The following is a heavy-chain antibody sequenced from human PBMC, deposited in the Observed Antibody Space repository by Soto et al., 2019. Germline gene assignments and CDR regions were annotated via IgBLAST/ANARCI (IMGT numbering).Heavy chain of an antibody. J-gene: IGHJ6*02. CDR1: GFTFSSYA. D-gene: IGHD6-13*01. CDR2: ISYDGSNK. V-gene: IGHV3-30-3*01. CDR3: ASADRLDRPRNKAAGGIINGIDV. Sequence: GGSLRLSCAASGFTFSSYAMHWVRQAPGKGLEWVAVISYDGSNKYYADSVKGRFTISRDNSKNTLYLQMNSLRAEDTAVYYCASADRLDRPRNKAAGGIINGIDVWGQGTTVTVSS.